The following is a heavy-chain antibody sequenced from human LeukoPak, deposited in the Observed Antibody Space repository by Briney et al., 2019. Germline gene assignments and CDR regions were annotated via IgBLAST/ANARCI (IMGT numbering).Heavy chain of an antibody. D-gene: IGHD2-2*01. CDR3: GRWGITAALDR. J-gene: IGHJ5*02. CDR2: IRPDGDDK. V-gene: IGHV3-7*01. CDR1: GFMFRDYW. Sequence: GGSLRLSCAVSGFMFRDYWMAWVRQAPGKELEWVANIRPDGDDKYYVESVRGRFTISRDNAQNSLSLQMDSLRVEDSAVYHCGRWGITAALDRWGQGTLVSVSS.